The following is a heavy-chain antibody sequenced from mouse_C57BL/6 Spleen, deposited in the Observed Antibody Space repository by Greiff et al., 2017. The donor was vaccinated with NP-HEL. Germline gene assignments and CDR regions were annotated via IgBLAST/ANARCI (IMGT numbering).Heavy chain of an antibody. CDR3: ARGITTVGGY. J-gene: IGHJ2*01. V-gene: IGHV1-26*01. D-gene: IGHD1-1*01. CDR1: GYTFTDYY. Sequence: EVQLQQSGPELVKPGASVKISCKASGYTFTDYYMNWVKQSHGKSLEWIGDINPNNGGTSYNQKFKGKATLTVDKSSSTAYMELRSLTSEDSAVYYCARGITTVGGYWGQGTTLTVSS. CDR2: INPNNGGT.